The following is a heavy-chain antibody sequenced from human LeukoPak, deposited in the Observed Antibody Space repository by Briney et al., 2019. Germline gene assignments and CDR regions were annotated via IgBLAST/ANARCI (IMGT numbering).Heavy chain of an antibody. CDR2: IHTDSST. V-gene: IGHV3-66*01. CDR1: GFSVSDHY. CDR3: ARDRPYGGKGDFDY. D-gene: IGHD4-23*01. Sequence: GSLRLSCAASGFSVSDHYMNWVRQAPGKGLEWVSVIHTDSSTYASDSVKGRFTISRDNSRNTLFLQMNSLRAEDTAVYYCARDRPYGGKGDFDYWGQGTLVTVSS. J-gene: IGHJ4*02.